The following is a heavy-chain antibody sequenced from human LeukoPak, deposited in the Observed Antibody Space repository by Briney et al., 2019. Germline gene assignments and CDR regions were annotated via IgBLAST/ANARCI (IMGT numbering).Heavy chain of an antibody. Sequence: SETLSLTCTVSGGSISSYYWSWIRQPPGKGLEWIGYIYHSGTTYYNPSLKSRVTISVDKYENQFSLKLRSVTAADMAVYYCARDLALHPYYMDVWGKGTTVTVSS. J-gene: IGHJ6*03. CDR1: GGSISSYY. CDR2: IYHSGTT. D-gene: IGHD5-12*01. V-gene: IGHV4-59*12. CDR3: ARDLALHPYYMDV.